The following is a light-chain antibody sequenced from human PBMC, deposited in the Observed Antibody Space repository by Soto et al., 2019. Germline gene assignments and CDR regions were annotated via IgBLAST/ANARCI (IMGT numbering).Light chain of an antibody. CDR2: AAS. CDR3: QQANSFPIT. J-gene: IGKJ5*01. CDR1: QGISSY. V-gene: IGKV1-8*01. Sequence: AIRMTQSPSSLSASTGDRVTITCRASQGISSYLAWYQQKPGKAPKLLIYAASTLQSGVPSRFSGSGSGTDFNLTISCLQSEDCAIYFCQQANSFPITFGQGTRLEIK.